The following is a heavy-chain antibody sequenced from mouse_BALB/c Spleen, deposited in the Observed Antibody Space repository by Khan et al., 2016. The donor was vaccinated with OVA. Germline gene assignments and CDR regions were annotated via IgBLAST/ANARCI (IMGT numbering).Heavy chain of an antibody. CDR2: INTETGEP. J-gene: IGHJ2*01. V-gene: IGHV9-2-1*01. D-gene: IGHD2-12*01. CDR3: ASSGSCDGFDY. Sequence: QIQLVQSGPELKKPGETVKISCKASGYTFTDYSMHWVKQAPGKGLKWMGWINTETGEPTYADEFKGRFAFTLETSSSTAYLQINNLKNEDTATYFCASSGSCDGFDYWGQGTTLTVSS. CDR1: GYTFTDYS.